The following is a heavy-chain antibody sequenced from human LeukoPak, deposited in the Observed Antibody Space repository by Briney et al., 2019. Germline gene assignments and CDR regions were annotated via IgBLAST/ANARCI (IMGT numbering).Heavy chain of an antibody. CDR3: AKDLYYYDSSGYYNLLVDY. J-gene: IGHJ4*02. Sequence: GGSLRLSCAASGFTFSSYWMSWVRQAPGKGLEWVSAISGSGGSTYYADSVKGRFTISRDNSKNTLYLQMNSLRAEDTAVYYCAKDLYYYDSSGYYNLLVDYWGQGTLVTVSS. V-gene: IGHV3-23*01. CDR1: GFTFSSYW. CDR2: ISGSGGST. D-gene: IGHD3-22*01.